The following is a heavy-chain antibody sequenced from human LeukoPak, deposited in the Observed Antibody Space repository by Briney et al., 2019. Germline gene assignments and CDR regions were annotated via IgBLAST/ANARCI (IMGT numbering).Heavy chain of an antibody. CDR1: GYTFTSYD. CDR3: ARGMYSSSWYDYYYYMDV. D-gene: IGHD6-13*01. CDR2: MNPNSGNT. Sequence: ASVKVSCKASGYTFTSYDINWVRQATGQGLEWMGWMNPNSGNTGYAHKFQGRVTITRKTSISTAYMELSSLRSEETAVYYCARGMYSSSWYDYYYYMDVWGKGTTVTVSS. J-gene: IGHJ6*03. V-gene: IGHV1-8*01.